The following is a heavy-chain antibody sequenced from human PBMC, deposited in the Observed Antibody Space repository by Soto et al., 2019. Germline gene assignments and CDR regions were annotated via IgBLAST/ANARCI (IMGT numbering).Heavy chain of an antibody. CDR2: ISYDGSNK. V-gene: IGHV3-30-3*01. Sequence: GGSLRLSCAASGFTFSSYAMHWVRQAPGKGLEWVAVISYDGSNKYYADSVKGRFTISRDNSKNTLYLQMNSLRAEDTAVYYCAGDLGSSGWLYYYGMDVWGQGTTVTVSS. J-gene: IGHJ6*02. CDR3: AGDLGSSGWLYYYGMDV. CDR1: GFTFSSYA. D-gene: IGHD6-19*01.